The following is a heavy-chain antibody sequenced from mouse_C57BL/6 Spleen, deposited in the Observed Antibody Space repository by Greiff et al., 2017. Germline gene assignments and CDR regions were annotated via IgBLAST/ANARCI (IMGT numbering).Heavy chain of an antibody. Sequence: QVQLQQPGAELVRPGSSVKLSCKASGYTFTSYWMDWVKQRPGQGLEWIGNIYPSDSETHYNQTFKDKATLTVDKSSSTAYLLLSSLTSEDSAVYYCARQDGGKRYFDVWGTGTTVTVSS. D-gene: IGHD1-1*02. CDR1: GYTFTSYW. J-gene: IGHJ1*03. V-gene: IGHV1-61*01. CDR3: ARQDGGKRYFDV. CDR2: IYPSDSET.